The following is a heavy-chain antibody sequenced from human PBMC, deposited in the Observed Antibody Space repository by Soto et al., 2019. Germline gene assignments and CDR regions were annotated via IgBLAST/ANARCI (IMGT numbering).Heavy chain of an antibody. CDR3: ARGTIVGARTLDY. CDR2: IYYSGST. J-gene: IGHJ4*02. CDR1: GGSISSGGYY. D-gene: IGHD1-26*01. V-gene: IGHV4-31*03. Sequence: SETLSLTCTVSGGSISSGGYYWSWIRQHPGKGLEWIGYIYYSGSTYYNPSLKSRVTISVDTSKNQFSLKLSSVTAADTAVYYCARGTIVGARTLDYWGQGTLVTVSS.